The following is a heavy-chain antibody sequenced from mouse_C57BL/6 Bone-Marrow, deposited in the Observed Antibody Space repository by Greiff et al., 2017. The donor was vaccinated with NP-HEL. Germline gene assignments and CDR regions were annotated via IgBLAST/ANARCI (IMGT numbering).Heavy chain of an antibody. V-gene: IGHV5-17*01. J-gene: IGHJ4*01. D-gene: IGHD1-1*01. CDR1: GFTFSDYG. Sequence: EVMLVESGGGLVKPGGSLKLSCAASGFTFSDYGMHWVRQAPEKGLEWVAYISSGSSTIYYADTVKGRFTISRDNAKNTLFLQMTSLRSEDTAMYYCARPSYYCSSYDAMDYWGQGTSVTVSA. CDR2: ISSGSSTI. CDR3: ARPSYYCSSYDAMDY.